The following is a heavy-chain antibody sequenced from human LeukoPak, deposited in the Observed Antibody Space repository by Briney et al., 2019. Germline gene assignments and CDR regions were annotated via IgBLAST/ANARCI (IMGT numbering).Heavy chain of an antibody. V-gene: IGHV3-23*01. CDR3: AKDVDIAAAGTRRPFDF. CDR2: ISGSGGST. Sequence: PGGSLRLSCAASGFAFSSYAMSWVRQAPGKGLEWVSGISGSGGSTYYADSAKGRFTISRGNSKNTLYLQMNSLRVEDTAVYYCAKDVDIAAAGTRRPFDFWGQGTMVTVSS. J-gene: IGHJ3*01. D-gene: IGHD6-13*01. CDR1: GFAFSSYA.